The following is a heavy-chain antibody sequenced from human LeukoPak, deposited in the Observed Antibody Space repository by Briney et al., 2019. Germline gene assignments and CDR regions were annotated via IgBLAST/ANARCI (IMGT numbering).Heavy chain of an antibody. V-gene: IGHV1-2*02. CDR2: IDPDTGDT. CDR1: GYTFIDHY. Sequence: ASVKVSCKPSGYTFIDHYLHWVRQAPGQGLESLGWIDPDTGDTNYPQKFQGRVTMTRDTASSTAYMELNRLRSDDTAVYYCARXXHNSNSGGYDFWGLGXLVTV. CDR3: ARXXHNSNSGGYDF. J-gene: IGHJ4*02. D-gene: IGHD3-22*01.